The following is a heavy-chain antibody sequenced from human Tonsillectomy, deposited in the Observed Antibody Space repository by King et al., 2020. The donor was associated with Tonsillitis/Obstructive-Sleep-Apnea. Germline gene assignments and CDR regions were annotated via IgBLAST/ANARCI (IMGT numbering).Heavy chain of an antibody. V-gene: IGHV3-23*04. J-gene: IGHJ3*02. CDR3: QGGYCSSTSCYRGAREAFDI. D-gene: IGHD2-2*02. CDR1: GFTFSSYA. Sequence: QLVQSGGGLVQPGGSLRLSCAASGFTFSSYAMSWVRQAPGKGLEWVSTISGGGGSTYHADSVKGRFTISRDNSKNTLYLQRNSLRAEDTAVYYCQGGYCSSTSCYRGAREAFDIWGQGTMVTVSS. CDR2: ISGGGGST.